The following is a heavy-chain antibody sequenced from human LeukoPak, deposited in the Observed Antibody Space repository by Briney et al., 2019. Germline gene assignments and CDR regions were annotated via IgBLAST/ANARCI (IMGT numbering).Heavy chain of an antibody. D-gene: IGHD3-22*01. CDR1: GFTFSSYA. Sequence: GGSLRLSCAASGFTFSSYAMSWVRQAPGKGLEWVSAISASGGSTNYADSVKGRFTISRDNSKNTLYLQMNSLRAEDTAVYYCAKDQRPFYYDSSGYSYAFDIWGEGTMVTVSS. V-gene: IGHV3-23*01. CDR2: ISASGGST. CDR3: AKDQRPFYYDSSGYSYAFDI. J-gene: IGHJ3*02.